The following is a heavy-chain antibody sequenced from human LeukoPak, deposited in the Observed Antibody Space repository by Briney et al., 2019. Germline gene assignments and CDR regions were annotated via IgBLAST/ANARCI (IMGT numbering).Heavy chain of an antibody. CDR3: ARPIATAGPEYFQH. CDR2: ISSSSSYI. V-gene: IGHV3-21*01. CDR1: GFTFSSYS. J-gene: IGHJ1*01. D-gene: IGHD6-13*01. Sequence: GGSLRLSCAASGFTFSSYSMNWVRQAPGKGLEWVSSISSSSSYISYADSMKGRFTISRDNAKNSLYLQMNSLRAEDTAVYYCARPIATAGPEYFQHWGQGTLVTVSS.